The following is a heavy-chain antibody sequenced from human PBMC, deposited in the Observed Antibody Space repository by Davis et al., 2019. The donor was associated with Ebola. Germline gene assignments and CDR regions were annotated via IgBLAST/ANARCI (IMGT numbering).Heavy chain of an antibody. V-gene: IGHV3-73*01. CDR1: GFTFSGSA. CDR2: IRSKANSYAT. Sequence: GESLKISCAASGFTFSGSAMHWVRQASGKGLEWVGRIRSKANSYATAYAASVKGRFTISRDDSKNTAYLQMNSLKTEDTAVYYCTSTGIVGATFAGYWGQGTLVTVSS. J-gene: IGHJ4*02. CDR3: TSTGIVGATFAGY. D-gene: IGHD1-26*01.